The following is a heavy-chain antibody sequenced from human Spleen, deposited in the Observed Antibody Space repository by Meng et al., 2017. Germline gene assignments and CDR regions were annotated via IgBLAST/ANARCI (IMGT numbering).Heavy chain of an antibody. Sequence: QVRLQESGQGLVKPSHALSLTCTVSGGSISSGGYYWSWIRQHPGKGLEWIGYIYYSGSTYYNPSLKSRVTISVDTSKNQFSLKLSSVTAADTAVYYCARVAGYSYGYGIADYWGQGTLVTVSS. CDR2: IYYSGST. D-gene: IGHD5-18*01. CDR3: ARVAGYSYGYGIADY. V-gene: IGHV4-31*03. CDR1: GGSISSGGYY. J-gene: IGHJ4*02.